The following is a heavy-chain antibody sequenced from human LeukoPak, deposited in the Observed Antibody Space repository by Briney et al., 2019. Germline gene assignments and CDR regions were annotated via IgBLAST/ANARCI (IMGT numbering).Heavy chain of an antibody. CDR3: ARGPGRTGGAYDGDY. CDR1: GFTFSNDW. D-gene: IGHD1-1*01. CDR2: SDGGGSST. V-gene: IGHV3-74*01. J-gene: IGHJ4*01. Sequence: GGSLRLSCAASGFTFSNDWTQWVRQVPGQGLVWVSRSDGGGSSTSYVDSVKGRFSISRDNARNTLYLQMSSLRVEDTAVYYCARGPGRTGGAYDGDYWGHGTLVTVSS.